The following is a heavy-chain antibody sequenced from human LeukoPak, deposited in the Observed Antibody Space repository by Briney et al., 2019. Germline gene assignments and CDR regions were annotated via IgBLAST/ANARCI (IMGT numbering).Heavy chain of an antibody. J-gene: IGHJ5*02. CDR1: GFTFSSYW. D-gene: IGHD1-26*01. Sequence: GGSLRLSCAASGFTFSSYWMSWVRQAPGKGLEWVANIKQGGSGKYYVDTVKGRFTISRDNAKNSLYLQMNSLRAEDTAVYYCASLGDGGIVGASWGQGTLVTVSS. CDR2: IKQGGSGK. CDR3: ASLGDGGIVGAS. V-gene: IGHV3-7*01.